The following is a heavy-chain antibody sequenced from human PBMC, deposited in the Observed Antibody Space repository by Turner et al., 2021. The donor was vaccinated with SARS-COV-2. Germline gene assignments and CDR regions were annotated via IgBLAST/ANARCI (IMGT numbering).Heavy chain of an antibody. D-gene: IGHD1-26*01. CDR3: ATVVGDRYGLDV. CDR1: VFTFSNYW. J-gene: IGHJ6*02. V-gene: IGHV3-74*01. Sequence: EVQLVESGGGLVQRGGSLRLARAAPVFTFSNYWMHWVRQAPGEGLVWVARINNDGASITYADSVRGRFTISRDNAKNTLYMQMTSLKAEYTAVYYCATVVGDRYGLDVWGQGTTVTVSS. CDR2: INNDGASI.